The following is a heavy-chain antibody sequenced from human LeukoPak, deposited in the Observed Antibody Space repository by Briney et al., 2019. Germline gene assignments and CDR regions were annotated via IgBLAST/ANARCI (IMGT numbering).Heavy chain of an antibody. CDR3: ARVGYSSSWGTYYYYMDV. CDR2: ISYDGSNK. CDR1: GFTLSDYG. J-gene: IGHJ6*03. D-gene: IGHD6-13*01. Sequence: GALRLSCAASGFTLSDYGIHWVRQAPGKGLEWVAFISYDGSNKYYVDSVKGRFTVSRDDSKYTVYLDMSRLREEDTAVYYCARVGYSSSWGTYYYYMDVWGKGTTVTVSS. V-gene: IGHV3-30*03.